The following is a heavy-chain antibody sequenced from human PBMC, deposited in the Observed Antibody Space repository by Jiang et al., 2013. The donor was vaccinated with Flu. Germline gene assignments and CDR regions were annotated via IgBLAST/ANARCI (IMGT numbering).Heavy chain of an antibody. J-gene: IGHJ6*01. Sequence: LLKPSETLSLTCNVSGDSMKNYYWSWIRQSPAKGLEWIAYIYYTGDTNYNPSLRSRVTVSVDTSKNLFSLKLSSVTAADTAIYYCARATTWYYGMDV. CDR1: GDSMKNYY. CDR2: IYYTGDT. V-gene: IGHV4-59*13. CDR3: ARATTWYYGMDV. D-gene: IGHD4-17*01.